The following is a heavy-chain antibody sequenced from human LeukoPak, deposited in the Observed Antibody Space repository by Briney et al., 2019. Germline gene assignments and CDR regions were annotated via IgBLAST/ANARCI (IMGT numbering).Heavy chain of an antibody. J-gene: IGHJ4*02. D-gene: IGHD5-18*01. CDR1: GFTFSTSA. CDR2: INNVRSHI. Sequence: KPGGSLRLSCGASGFTFSTSAMNWVRQAPGKGLEWVSSINNVRSHIYYAESVRGRFTISRDNANNVLYLQMNSLRAEDTAVYYCARVEYGYSYGDLDCWGQGTLVTVSS. V-gene: IGHV3-21*06. CDR3: ARVEYGYSYGDLDC.